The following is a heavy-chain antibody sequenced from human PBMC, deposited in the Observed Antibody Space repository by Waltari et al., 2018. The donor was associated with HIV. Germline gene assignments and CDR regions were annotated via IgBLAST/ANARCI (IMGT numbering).Heavy chain of an antibody. J-gene: IGHJ4*02. Sequence: QVQLVQSGAEVKKPGASVKVSCKASGYTFTSHDINWVRQAPGQGLEWMGWMNPNSGNTGYAQKFQGRVTMTRDTSISTAYMELSSLRSDDTAVYYCARALGRGYCSSTSCFFDYWGQGPLVTVSS. CDR3: ARALGRGYCSSTSCFFDY. D-gene: IGHD2-2*01. CDR1: GYTFTSHD. V-gene: IGHV1-8*01. CDR2: MNPNSGNT.